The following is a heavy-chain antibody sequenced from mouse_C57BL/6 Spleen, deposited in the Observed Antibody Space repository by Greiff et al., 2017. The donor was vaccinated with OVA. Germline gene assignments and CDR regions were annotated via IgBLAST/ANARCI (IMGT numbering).Heavy chain of an antibody. CDR3: ARGVGSSYFDG. D-gene: IGHD1-1*01. CDR2: IDPSDSET. CDR1: GYSFTSYW. J-gene: IGHJ2*01. Sequence: QVQLQQPGAELVRPGSSVKLSCKASGYSFTSYWMHWVKQRPIQGLEWIGNIDPSDSETHYNQKFKDKATLTVDKSSSTAYMRLSSLTSEDSAVYYCARGVGSSYFDGWGQGTTLSFSS. V-gene: IGHV1-52*01.